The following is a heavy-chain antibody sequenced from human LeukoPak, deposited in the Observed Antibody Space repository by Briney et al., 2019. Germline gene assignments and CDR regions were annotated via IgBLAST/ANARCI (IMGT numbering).Heavy chain of an antibody. V-gene: IGHV3-23*01. CDR2: ISGNGGST. CDR1: RFTFSSYA. CDR3: AKATRGYCSSTSCYPIRY. Sequence: GGSLRLSCAASRFTFSSYAMSWVRQAPGKGLEWVSVISGNGGSTHYADSVKGRFTISRDNSKNTLYLQMNSLRAEDTAVYYCAKATRGYCSSTSCYPIRYWGQGTLVTVSS. D-gene: IGHD2-2*01. J-gene: IGHJ4*02.